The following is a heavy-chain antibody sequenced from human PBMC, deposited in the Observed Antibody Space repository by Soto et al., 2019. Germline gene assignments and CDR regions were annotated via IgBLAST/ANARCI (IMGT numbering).Heavy chain of an antibody. J-gene: IGHJ4*02. CDR2: MNPHTGET. V-gene: IGHV1-8*02. D-gene: IGHD6-6*01. Sequence: QVQLVQSGAEVKKPGASVKVSCKTSGYNFISSEISWVRQAPGQGLELMGWMNPHTGETDATRKFQGRLTMTRNTSIKTAYLELSSLTSEDTAVYYCAKKHSGSSLAYWGQGSLVTVSS. CDR1: GYNFISSE. CDR3: AKKHSGSSLAY.